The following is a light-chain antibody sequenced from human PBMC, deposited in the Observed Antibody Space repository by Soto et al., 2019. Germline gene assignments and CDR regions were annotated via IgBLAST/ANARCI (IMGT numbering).Light chain of an antibody. V-gene: IGLV2-14*01. J-gene: IGLJ7*01. CDR3: SSYTSSSTAV. CDR2: DVS. CDR1: SSDVGGYNY. Sequence: ALTQPASVSGSPGQSITISCTGTSSDVGGYNYVSWYQQHPGKAPKLMIYDVSNRPSGVSNRFSGSKSGNTASLTISGLQAEDEADYYCSSYTSSSTAVFGGGTKLTVL.